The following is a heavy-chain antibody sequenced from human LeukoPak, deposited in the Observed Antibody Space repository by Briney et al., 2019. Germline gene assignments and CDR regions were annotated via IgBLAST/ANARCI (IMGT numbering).Heavy chain of an antibody. CDR3: ARVTGGGDGAYWYFDI. J-gene: IGHJ2*01. D-gene: IGHD2-21*02. Sequence: SETLSLTCGVDGGSFTASYWSCIRQSPGKGLEWIGEIHHAGDTTYNPSLKSRVTISLDIYKAQFSLNLKSVAAADTAVYYCARVTGGGDGAYWYFDIWGRGTLVTVSS. CDR1: GGSFTASY. V-gene: IGHV4-34*01. CDR2: IHHAGDT.